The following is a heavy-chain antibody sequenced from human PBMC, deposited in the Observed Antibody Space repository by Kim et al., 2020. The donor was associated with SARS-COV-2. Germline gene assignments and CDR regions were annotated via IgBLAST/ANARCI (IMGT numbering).Heavy chain of an antibody. D-gene: IGHD2-8*01. CDR3: ARDPLGVISRLDY. V-gene: IGHV3-21*01. Sequence: SDAASVKGRFTISRDNAKNSLYRQLDSLRAEDTAVYFCARDPLGVISRLDYWGQGTLVTVSS. J-gene: IGHJ4*02.